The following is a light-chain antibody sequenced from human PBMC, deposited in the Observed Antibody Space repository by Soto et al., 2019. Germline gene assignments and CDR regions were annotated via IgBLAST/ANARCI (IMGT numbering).Light chain of an antibody. CDR1: QSFSNF. J-gene: IGKJ1*01. CDR3: QQYGDSPT. V-gene: IGKV3-11*01. Sequence: EIVLTQSPVTLSLSPGESAILSCRASQSFSNFLAWYQQKPGQAPTLLIYDASERATGIPARFSGSGSGTDFTLTISSLEPEDFAVFYCQQYGDSPTFGQGTKVEIK. CDR2: DAS.